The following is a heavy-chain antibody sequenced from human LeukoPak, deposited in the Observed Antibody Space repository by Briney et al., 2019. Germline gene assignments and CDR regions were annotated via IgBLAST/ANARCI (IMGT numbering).Heavy chain of an antibody. CDR2: MNPDGSVK. Sequence: GGSLRLSCAASGFTFSGSWMSWVRQAPGKGLEWVADMNPDGSVKYYVDSVTGRFTISRDNAKNSLFLQMNNLRAEDTAVYYCARDRLSYGSGSFDYWGQGTLVTVSS. V-gene: IGHV3-7*01. CDR3: ARDRLSYGSGSFDY. CDR1: GFTFSGSW. J-gene: IGHJ4*02. D-gene: IGHD3-10*01.